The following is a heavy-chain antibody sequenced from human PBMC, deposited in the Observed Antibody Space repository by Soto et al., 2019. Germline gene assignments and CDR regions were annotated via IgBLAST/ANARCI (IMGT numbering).Heavy chain of an antibody. J-gene: IGHJ4*02. V-gene: IGHV1-8*01. CDR2: MNPNSGNT. Sequence: RASVKVSCKASGYTFTSYDINWVRQATGQGLEWMGWMNPNSGNTGYAQKFQGRVTMTRNTSISTAYMELSSLRSEDMAVYYCARAEYSEWFCPWWGQGTLVTVSS. CDR3: ARAEYSEWFCPW. CDR1: GYTFTSYD. D-gene: IGHD3-3*01.